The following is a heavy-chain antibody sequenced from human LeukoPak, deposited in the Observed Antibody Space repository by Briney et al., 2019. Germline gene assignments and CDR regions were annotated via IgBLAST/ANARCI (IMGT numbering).Heavy chain of an antibody. J-gene: IGHJ4*02. CDR1: GFTFSSYW. D-gene: IGHD6-6*01. CDR3: ARGVEAARRFDY. CDR2: IKQDGSEK. V-gene: IGHV3-7*04. Sequence: GGSLRLSCAASGFTFSSYWMTWVRQAPGKGLEWVANIKQDGSEKYYVDSVKARFTISRDNAKNSLYLQMNSLRAEDTAMYYCARGVEAARRFDYWGQGTLVTVSS.